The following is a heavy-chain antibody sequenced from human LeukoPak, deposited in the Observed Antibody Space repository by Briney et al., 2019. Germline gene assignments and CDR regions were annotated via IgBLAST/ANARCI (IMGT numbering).Heavy chain of an antibody. J-gene: IGHJ4*02. V-gene: IGHV3-48*04. Sequence: GGSLRLSCAASGFTFSSYSMNWVRQAPGKGLEWVSYISSSSSTIYYADSVKGRFTISRDNAKNSLYLHMNSLRAEDTAIYYCAKFRGMIVASYFFDYWGQGALVTVSS. D-gene: IGHD3-22*01. CDR2: ISSSSSTI. CDR3: AKFRGMIVASYFFDY. CDR1: GFTFSSYS.